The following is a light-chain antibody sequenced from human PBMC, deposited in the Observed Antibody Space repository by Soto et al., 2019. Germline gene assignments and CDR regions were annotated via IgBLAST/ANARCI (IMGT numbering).Light chain of an antibody. CDR2: DVS. Sequence: QSALTQPRSVSGSPGQSVTISCTGTSSDVGGYNYVSWYQQHPGKASKLMIYDVSKRPSGVPDRFSGSKSGNTASLTISGLQAEDEADYYCCSYAGSYTPWVFGGGTKLTVL. J-gene: IGLJ3*02. V-gene: IGLV2-11*01. CDR1: SSDVGGYNY. CDR3: CSYAGSYTPWV.